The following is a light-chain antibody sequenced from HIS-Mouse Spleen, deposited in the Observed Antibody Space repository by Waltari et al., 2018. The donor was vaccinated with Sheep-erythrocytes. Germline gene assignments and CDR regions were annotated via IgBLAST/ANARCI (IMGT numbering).Light chain of an antibody. CDR3: CSYAGSYNHV. CDR1: SNDVGGYNY. J-gene: IGLJ1*01. Sequence: QSALTQPRSVSGSPGQSVTISCTGTSNDVGGYNYVSWYQQHPGKAPKLMIYDVSKRPSGVPDRFSGSKSGNTASLTISGLQAEDEADYYCCSYAGSYNHVFATGTKVTVL. CDR2: DVS. V-gene: IGLV2-11*01.